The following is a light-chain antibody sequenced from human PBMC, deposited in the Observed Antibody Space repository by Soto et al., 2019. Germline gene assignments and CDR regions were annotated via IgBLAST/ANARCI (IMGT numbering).Light chain of an antibody. J-gene: IGKJ5*01. CDR3: QHHDNWPPGAT. Sequence: IVLTQSPATVSLSAGARATLSCRASQSVNDHLAWYQQKPGKAPRLLISDSSNRATGIPARLSGSGSGTDFTRTSSSLEPEDSAVYYCQHHDNWPPGATFGQGTRLEIK. V-gene: IGKV3-11*01. CDR1: QSVNDH. CDR2: DSS.